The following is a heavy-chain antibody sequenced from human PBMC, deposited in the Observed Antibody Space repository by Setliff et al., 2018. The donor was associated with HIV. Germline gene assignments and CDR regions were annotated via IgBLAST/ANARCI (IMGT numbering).Heavy chain of an antibody. Sequence: ASVKVSCKVSGDSVSDLVIHWVRQAPGKGLEWMGGIHLEDGERFYAERFPGRVTMTEDTSTDTAYLDLNSLRSDDTAVYYCAREERYYDGKGALDYWGQGMLVTVSS. D-gene: IGHD3-22*01. CDR2: IHLEDGER. CDR3: AREERYYDGKGALDY. J-gene: IGHJ4*02. V-gene: IGHV1-24*01. CDR1: GDSVSDLV.